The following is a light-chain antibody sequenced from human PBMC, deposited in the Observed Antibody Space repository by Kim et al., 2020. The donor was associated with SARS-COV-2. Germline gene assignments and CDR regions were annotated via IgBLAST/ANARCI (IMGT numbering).Light chain of an antibody. V-gene: IGLV6-57*03. Sequence: GKTLTIACPRSIGSIAGNFVQGYQQRPGSAPTNVIYEDIQRPSGVPDRFSGSIDSSSNSASLTISGLRTEDEATYYCQSYDRTTVIFGGGTQLTVL. J-gene: IGLJ2*01. CDR1: IGSIAGNF. CDR3: QSYDRTTVI. CDR2: EDI.